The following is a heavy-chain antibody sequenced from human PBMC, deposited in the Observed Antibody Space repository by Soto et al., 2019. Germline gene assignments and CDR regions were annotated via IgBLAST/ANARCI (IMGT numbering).Heavy chain of an antibody. D-gene: IGHD4-17*01. CDR1: GGSISSGGYS. V-gene: IGHV4-30-2*01. CDR2: IYHSGST. J-gene: IGHJ4*02. CDR3: ASGHGMTTVLPFDY. Sequence: PSETLSLTCAVSGGSISSGGYSWSWIRQPPGKGLEWIGYIYHSGSTYYNPSLKSRVTISVDRSKNQFSLKLSSVTAADTAVYYCASGHGMTTVLPFDYWGQGTLVTVSS.